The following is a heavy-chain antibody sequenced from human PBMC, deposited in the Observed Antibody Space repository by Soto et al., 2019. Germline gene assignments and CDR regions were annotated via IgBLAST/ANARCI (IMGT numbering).Heavy chain of an antibody. CDR2: MNPNSGNT. CDR3: ARGHDFWSGWAYYYYYMDV. D-gene: IGHD3-3*01. Sequence: ASVKVSCKASGYTFTSYDINWVRQATGQGLEWMGWMNPNSGNTGYAQKFQGRVTMTRNTSISTAYMELSSLRSEDTAVYYCARGHDFWSGWAYYYYYMDVWGKGTTVTVSS. V-gene: IGHV1-8*01. J-gene: IGHJ6*03. CDR1: GYTFTSYD.